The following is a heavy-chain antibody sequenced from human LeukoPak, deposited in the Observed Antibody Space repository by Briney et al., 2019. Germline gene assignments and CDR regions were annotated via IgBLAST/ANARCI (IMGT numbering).Heavy chain of an antibody. CDR2: INPSGGST. CDR1: GYTFTNYF. D-gene: IGHD6-19*01. V-gene: IGHV1-46*01. CDR3: ARDGVGSGWYRVFDS. Sequence: GASVKVSCKASGYTFTNYFMHCVRQAPGQGLEWMGMINPSGGSTNYAQRFQGRVTMTRDTSTSTVYMELSSLRSEDTGVYYCARDGVGSGWYRVFDSWGQGTLVTVSS. J-gene: IGHJ4*02.